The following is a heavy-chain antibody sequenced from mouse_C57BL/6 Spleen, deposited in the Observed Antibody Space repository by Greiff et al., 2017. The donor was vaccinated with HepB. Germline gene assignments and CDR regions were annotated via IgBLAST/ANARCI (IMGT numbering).Heavy chain of an antibody. Sequence: VKLQESGAELVKPGASVKISCKASGYAFSSYWMNWVKQRPGKGLEWIGQIYPGDGDTNYNGKFKGKATLTADKSSSTAYMQLSSLTSEDSAVYFCARRTTVVEGAMDYWGQGTSVTVSS. CDR3: ARRTTVVEGAMDY. V-gene: IGHV1-80*01. CDR2: IYPGDGDT. J-gene: IGHJ4*01. CDR1: GYAFSSYW. D-gene: IGHD1-1*01.